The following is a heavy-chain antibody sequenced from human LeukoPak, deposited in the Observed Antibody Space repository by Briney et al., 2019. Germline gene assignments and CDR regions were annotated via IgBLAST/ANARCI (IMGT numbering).Heavy chain of an antibody. CDR2: ISHSGAT. J-gene: IGHJ4*02. CDR3: ATVGPLAVGPRKRVYSFDS. D-gene: IGHD5/OR15-5a*01. CDR1: GFSITSGDY. V-gene: IGHV4-38-2*01. Sequence: SETLSLTCDVSGFSITSGDYWGWIRQSPGGGLEWSGSISHSGATYYIPSLRSRVTASLDTSTHPFSPALRSVSAAHTAVPFCATVGPLAVGPRKRVYSFDSWGQGTLVTVSS.